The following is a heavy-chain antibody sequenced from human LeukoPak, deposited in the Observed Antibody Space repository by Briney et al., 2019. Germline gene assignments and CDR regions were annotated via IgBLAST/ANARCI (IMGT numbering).Heavy chain of an antibody. CDR3: ARYIVSYPHDAFDI. Sequence: SETLSLTCTVSGGSISSYYWSWLRQPPGKGLEWIGYIYYSGSTSYNPSLKSRVTISVDTSKKQFSLKLSSVTAADTAFYYCARYIVSYPHDAFDIWGQETMVTVSS. V-gene: IGHV4-59*01. CDR1: GGSISSYY. CDR2: IYYSGST. J-gene: IGHJ3*02. D-gene: IGHD1-26*01.